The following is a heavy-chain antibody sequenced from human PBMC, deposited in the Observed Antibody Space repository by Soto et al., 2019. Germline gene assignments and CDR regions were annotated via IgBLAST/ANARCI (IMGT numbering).Heavy chain of an antibody. CDR1: GGSISSGDYY. CDR3: ARVGPSGYDTYQGDY. V-gene: IGHV4-30-4*01. CDR2: IYYSGST. J-gene: IGHJ4*02. D-gene: IGHD5-12*01. Sequence: QVQLQESGPGLVKPSQTLSLTCTVSGGSISSGDYYWSWIRQPPGKGLEWIGYIYYSGSTYYNPSLKSRVTISVDTSKNQFSLKLSSVTAADTAVYYCARVGPSGYDTYQGDYWGQGTLVTVSS.